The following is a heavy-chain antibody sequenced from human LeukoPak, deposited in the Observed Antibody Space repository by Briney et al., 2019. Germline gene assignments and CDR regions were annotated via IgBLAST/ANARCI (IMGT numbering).Heavy chain of an antibody. D-gene: IGHD6-19*01. Sequence: ASVKVSCKASGYTFTGYYMHWVRQAPGQGLGWMGWINPNSGGTNYAQKFQGRVTMTRDTSISTAYMELSRLRSDDTVVYYCASDSSGWDNYFDYWGQGTLVTVSS. CDR2: INPNSGGT. CDR1: GYTFTGYY. CDR3: ASDSSGWDNYFDY. J-gene: IGHJ4*02. V-gene: IGHV1-2*02.